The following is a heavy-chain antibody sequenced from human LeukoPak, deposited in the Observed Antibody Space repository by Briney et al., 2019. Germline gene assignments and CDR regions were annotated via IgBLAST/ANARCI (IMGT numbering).Heavy chain of an antibody. CDR3: ARRQESYDSSGYQKPRAEYSQH. Sequence: ASVKVSCKASGYTFASYDINWVRQATGQGLDWMGWMNPNSGNTGYAQKFQGRVTMTRNTSTSTAYMELSSLRSEDTAVYYCARRQESYDSSGYQKPRAEYSQHWGQGTLVTVSS. CDR1: GYTFASYD. CDR2: MNPNSGNT. V-gene: IGHV1-8*01. D-gene: IGHD3-22*01. J-gene: IGHJ1*01.